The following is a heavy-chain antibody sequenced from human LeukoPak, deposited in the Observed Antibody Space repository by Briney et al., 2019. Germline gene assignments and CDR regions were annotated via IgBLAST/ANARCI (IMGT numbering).Heavy chain of an antibody. J-gene: IGHJ6*03. CDR1: RFTFSDYY. CDR2: ISSSGSTI. CDR3: ARDSAAAGTKNYYYYMDV. Sequence: GGSLRLSCAASRFTFSDYYMSWIHQAPGKGLEWVSYISSSGSTIYYADSVKGRFTISRDNAKNSLYLQMNSLRAEDTAVYYCARDSAAAGTKNYYYYMDVWGKGTTVTVSS. D-gene: IGHD6-13*01. V-gene: IGHV3-11*01.